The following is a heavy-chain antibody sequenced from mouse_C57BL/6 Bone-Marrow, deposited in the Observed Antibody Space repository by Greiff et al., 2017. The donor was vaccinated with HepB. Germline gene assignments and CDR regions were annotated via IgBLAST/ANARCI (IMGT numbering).Heavy chain of an antibody. CDR2: IYPGSGNT. J-gene: IGHJ1*03. D-gene: IGHD1-1*01. CDR3: ARSYGSSYWYFDV. Sequence: QVQLQQSGPELVKPGASVKISCKASGYSFTSYYIHWVKQRPGQGLEWIGWIYPGSGNTKYNEKFKGKATLTADTSSSTAYMQLSSLTSEDSAVYYGARSYGSSYWYFDVWGTGTTVTVSS. CDR1: GYSFTSYY. V-gene: IGHV1-66*01.